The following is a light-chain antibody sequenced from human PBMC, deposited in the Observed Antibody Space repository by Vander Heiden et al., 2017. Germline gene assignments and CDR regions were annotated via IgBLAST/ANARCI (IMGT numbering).Light chain of an antibody. Sequence: ETVLTQSPATLSVSPGERATLSCRASQSVSTRLAWYQQKPGQAPRRLIYGVSTRAAGIPARFTGSGSGTEFTLTISSLQSEDFAVYYCQQYNHWPPMYTFGQGTKLEIK. CDR1: QSVSTR. V-gene: IGKV3-15*01. CDR2: GVS. J-gene: IGKJ2*01. CDR3: QQYNHWPPMYT.